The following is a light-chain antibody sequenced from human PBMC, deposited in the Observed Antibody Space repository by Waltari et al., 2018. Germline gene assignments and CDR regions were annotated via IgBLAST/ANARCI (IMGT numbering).Light chain of an antibody. V-gene: IGLV3-21*02. CDR3: QLWDSTTDVV. CDR2: DHT. Sequence: SYFLTQTPSVSVAPGQTARITCGGNNIGSRSVPWYQQKPGQAPALVIYDHTARPSGIPQRVSGSNSGNTATLIINKVEVGDEADYYCQLWDSTTDVVFGAGTRLTVL. CDR1: NIGSRS. J-gene: IGLJ2*01.